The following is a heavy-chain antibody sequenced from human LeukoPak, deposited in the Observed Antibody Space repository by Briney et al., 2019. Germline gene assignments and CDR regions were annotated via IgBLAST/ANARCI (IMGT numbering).Heavy chain of an antibody. CDR3: AKGGSSFDY. J-gene: IGHJ4*02. Sequence: GGSLRLSCAASGFTFNSYSLSWVRQAPGKGLEWVSSISSDGDYIYYADSLKGRFTISRDNSKNTLYLQMNSLRAEDTAVYYCAKGGSSFDYWGQGTLVTVSS. V-gene: IGHV3-21*04. D-gene: IGHD6-13*01. CDR1: GFTFNSYS. CDR2: ISSDGDYI.